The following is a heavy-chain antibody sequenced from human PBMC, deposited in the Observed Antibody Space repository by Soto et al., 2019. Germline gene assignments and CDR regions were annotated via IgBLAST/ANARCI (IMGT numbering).Heavy chain of an antibody. CDR2: IGGSGGNT. CDR1: GFIFNAYA. CDR3: ARVASDYINSADH. Sequence: EVQLLESGGGLVQPGGSLRLSCAASGFIFNAYAMTWVRQAPGKGLEWVSAIGGSGGNTYYAASVKGRITISRANSKDTVDLEMNRLRVDDTAVYFCARVASDYINSADHWGQGILVTVSS. J-gene: IGHJ4*02. V-gene: IGHV3-23*01. D-gene: IGHD4-4*01.